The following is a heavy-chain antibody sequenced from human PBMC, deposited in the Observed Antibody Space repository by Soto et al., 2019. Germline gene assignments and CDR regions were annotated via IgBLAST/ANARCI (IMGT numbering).Heavy chain of an antibody. J-gene: IGHJ5*02. D-gene: IGHD1-1*01. V-gene: IGHV1-69*13. CDR2: IIPIFGTA. CDR1: GGTFSSYA. Sequence: SVKVSCKASGGTFSSYAISWVRQAPGQGLEWMGGIIPIFGTANYAQKFQGRVTITADESTSTAYMELSSLRSEDTAVYYCARDHQERQYHWFDPWGQGTLVTVSS. CDR3: ARDHQERQYHWFDP.